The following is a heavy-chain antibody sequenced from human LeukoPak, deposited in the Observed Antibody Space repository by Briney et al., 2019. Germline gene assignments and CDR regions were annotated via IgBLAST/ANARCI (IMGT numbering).Heavy chain of an antibody. Sequence: SVKVSCKASGGTFTSYAISWVRQAPGQGLEWMGGIIPIFGTANYAQKFQGRVTITADESTSTAYMELSSLRSEDTAVYYCASSYDILTGYLDYDAFDIWGQGTMVTVSS. CDR3: ASSYDILTGYLDYDAFDI. V-gene: IGHV1-69*01. D-gene: IGHD3-9*01. CDR2: IIPIFGTA. CDR1: GGTFTSYA. J-gene: IGHJ3*02.